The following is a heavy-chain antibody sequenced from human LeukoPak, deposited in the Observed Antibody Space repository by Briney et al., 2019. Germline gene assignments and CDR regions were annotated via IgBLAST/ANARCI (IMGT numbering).Heavy chain of an antibody. V-gene: IGHV3-21*01. CDR2: ISSSSSYI. J-gene: IGHJ4*02. D-gene: IGHD6-19*01. Sequence: GGSLRLSCAASGFTFSSYSMSWVGQAPGKGLEGGSSISSSSSYINYAHSLKGRFTISRDNAKNSLYLQMSSLRAEDTAVYYCARANSYAVAAPRDHWGQGALVTVSS. CDR1: GFTFSSYS. CDR3: ARANSYAVAAPRDH.